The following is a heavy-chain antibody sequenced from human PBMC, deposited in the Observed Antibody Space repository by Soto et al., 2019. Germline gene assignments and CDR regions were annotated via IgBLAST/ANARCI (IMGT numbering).Heavy chain of an antibody. V-gene: IGHV1-69*08. D-gene: IGHD5-12*01. Sequence: SVKVSCKASGGTFSSYTISWVRQAPGQGLEWMGRINPIRGSTNYAQKFQGRVTMTRDKSTSTAYMELSRLRSDDTAVYYCARDEMATGDAFDIWGQGTMVTVSS. J-gene: IGHJ3*02. CDR1: GGTFSSYT. CDR2: INPIRGST. CDR3: ARDEMATGDAFDI.